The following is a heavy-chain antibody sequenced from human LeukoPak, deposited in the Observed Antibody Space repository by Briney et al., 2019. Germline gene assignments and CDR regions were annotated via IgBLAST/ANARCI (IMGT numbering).Heavy chain of an antibody. CDR3: ARGLLGSWAGDAFDI. J-gene: IGHJ3*02. CDR1: GFTFSSYG. D-gene: IGHD2-21*01. Sequence: GGSLRLSCTASGFTFSSYGIHWVRQAPGKGLEWVAFVRYDGKNQYYADSVKGRFTVSRDNSKKTVSLQMHSLRREDTAVYYCARGLLGSWAGDAFDIWGQGTMVTVSS. CDR2: VRYDGKNQ. V-gene: IGHV3-30*02.